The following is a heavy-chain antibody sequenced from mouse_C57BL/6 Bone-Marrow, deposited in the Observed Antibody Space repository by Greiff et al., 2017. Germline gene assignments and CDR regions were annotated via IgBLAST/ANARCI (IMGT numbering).Heavy chain of an antibody. CDR3: TTTITTVVATNY. Sequence: VHVKQSGAELVRPGASVKLSCTASGFTITDDYMHWVKQRPVQGLEWIGWIDPENGDTKYASKFQGKATITAETSSNTAYLQLSSLTSEDTAVYYCTTTITTVVATNYWGQGTTLTVSS. D-gene: IGHD1-1*01. CDR2: IDPENGDT. CDR1: GFTITDDY. J-gene: IGHJ2*01. V-gene: IGHV14-4*01.